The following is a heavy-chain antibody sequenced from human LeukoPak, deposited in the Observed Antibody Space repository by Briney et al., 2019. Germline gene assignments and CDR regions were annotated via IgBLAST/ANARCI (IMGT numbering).Heavy chain of an antibody. CDR3: AGGNGWYIN. D-gene: IGHD6-19*01. J-gene: IGHJ4*02. V-gene: IGHV4-59*01. CDR1: GDSISSYY. CDR2: IYYSGNT. Sequence: SETLSLTCTVSGDSISSYYWSWIRQPPGKGLEWIGYIYYSGNTNYNPTLKSRLTMSVEMSKNQFSLKLSSVTAADTAGYYWAGGNGWYINGGQGTLVTVSA.